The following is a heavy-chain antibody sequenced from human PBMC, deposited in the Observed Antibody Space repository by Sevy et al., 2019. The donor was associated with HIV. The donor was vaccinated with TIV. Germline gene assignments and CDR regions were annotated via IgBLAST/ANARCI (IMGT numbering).Heavy chain of an antibody. Sequence: SETLSLTCTVSGGSISSKYWSWIRKPPGKGLEWIGYIYYSGSTNYDPRLKSRVTISVDTSKNQFSLKLSSVTAADTAAYYCARDSPIAAAGKDYYYYMDVWGKGTTVTVSS. CDR1: GGSISSKY. J-gene: IGHJ6*03. CDR2: IYYSGST. V-gene: IGHV4-59*01. D-gene: IGHD6-13*01. CDR3: ARDSPIAAAGKDYYYYMDV.